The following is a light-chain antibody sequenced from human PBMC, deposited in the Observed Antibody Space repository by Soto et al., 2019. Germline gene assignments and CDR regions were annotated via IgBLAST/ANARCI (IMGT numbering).Light chain of an antibody. CDR1: SSDVGGYNY. Sequence: QSALTQPAPVSGSPGQSITISCTGTSSDVGGYNYVSWYQQHPGKAPKLMIYDVNNRPSGVSNRFSGSKSGNTASLTISGLQAEDEADYYCSSYTSSSTLVVFGGGTKVTVL. CDR2: DVN. J-gene: IGLJ2*01. CDR3: SSYTSSSTLVV. V-gene: IGLV2-14*01.